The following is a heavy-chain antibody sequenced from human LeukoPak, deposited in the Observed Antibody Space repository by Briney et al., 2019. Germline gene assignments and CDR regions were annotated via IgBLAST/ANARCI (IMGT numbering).Heavy chain of an antibody. CDR1: GYTFTSYG. V-gene: IGHV1-18*04. CDR2: ISAYNGNT. CDR3: ARGKYYDILTGYLY. J-gene: IGHJ4*02. D-gene: IGHD3-9*01. Sequence: ASVKVSCKASGYTFTSYGISWVRQAPGQGLEWMGWISAYNGNTNYAQKLQGRVTMSTDTSTSTAYMELRSLRSDDTAVYYCARGKYYDILTGYLYWGQGTLVTVSS.